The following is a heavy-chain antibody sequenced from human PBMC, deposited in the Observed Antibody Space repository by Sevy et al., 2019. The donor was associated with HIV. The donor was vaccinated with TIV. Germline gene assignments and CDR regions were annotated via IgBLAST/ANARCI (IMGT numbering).Heavy chain of an antibody. V-gene: IGHV3-15*01. D-gene: IGHD6-13*01. CDR1: GFTFSNAW. CDR3: TRGDSSSSILYYFDY. Sequence: GGSLRLSCAASGFTFSNAWMSWVRQAPGKGLEWVGRIKSKTDGGTTDYAAPVKGRFTISRDDSKNTLYLQMNSLKTEDTAVYYCTRGDSSSSILYYFDYWGQGTLVTVSS. J-gene: IGHJ4*02. CDR2: IKSKTDGGTT.